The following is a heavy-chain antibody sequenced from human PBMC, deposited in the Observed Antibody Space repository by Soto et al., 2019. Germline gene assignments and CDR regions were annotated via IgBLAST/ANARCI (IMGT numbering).Heavy chain of an antibody. CDR2: INHSGST. Sequence: PSETLSLTCAVYGGSFSGYYWSWIRQPPGKGLEWIGEINHSGSTNYNPSLKSRVTISVDTSKNQFSLKLSSVTAADTAVYYCARGGAVVAGYYYYYYGMDVWGQGTTVTVSS. CDR3: ARGGAVVAGYYYYYYGMDV. J-gene: IGHJ6*02. CDR1: GGSFSGYY. V-gene: IGHV4-34*01. D-gene: IGHD2-15*01.